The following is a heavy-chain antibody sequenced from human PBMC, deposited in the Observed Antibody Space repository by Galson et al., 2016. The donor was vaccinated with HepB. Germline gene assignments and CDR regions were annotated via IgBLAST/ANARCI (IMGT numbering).Heavy chain of an antibody. J-gene: IGHJ6*02. Sequence: ETXXXTCTVXXXSIXXXYXXXWIXXXAGKXLEXXGSIYHSGTTYYXVSFKSRVTISAXPSKNQFSLKLRSVTXADTAVYYCASDSETAAGYYNVVDVWGQGTTVTVSS. CDR3: ASDSETAAGYYNVVDV. V-gene: IGHV4-38-2*02. D-gene: IGHD6-25*01. CDR2: IYHSGTT. CDR1: XXSIXXXYX.